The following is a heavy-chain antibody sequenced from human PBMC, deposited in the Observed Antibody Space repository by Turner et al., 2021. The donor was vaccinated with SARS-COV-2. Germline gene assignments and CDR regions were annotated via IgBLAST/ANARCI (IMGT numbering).Heavy chain of an antibody. V-gene: IGHV3-9*01. D-gene: IGHD3-9*01. CDR3: GKGKHYYDVLTGYYDS. Sequence: EVQLVESGGGLVKPGGSLRLSCAASGFTFDDYDMHWVRQAPGKGLEWVSGITWNGGIMGYADSVKGRFTVSRDNAKNSLYLQMNRLRAEDTALYYCGKGKHYYDVLTGYYDSWGQGTLVAVSS. J-gene: IGHJ4*02. CDR2: ITWNGGIM. CDR1: GFTFDDYD.